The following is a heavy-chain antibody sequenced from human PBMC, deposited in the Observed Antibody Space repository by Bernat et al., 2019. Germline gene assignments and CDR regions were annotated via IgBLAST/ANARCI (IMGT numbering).Heavy chain of an antibody. J-gene: IGHJ4*02. Sequence: QVQLQESGPGLVKPSQTLSLTCTVSGGSISSGGYYWSWIRQHPGKGLEWIGYIYYSGCTYYNPSLKSRVTISVDTSKNQFSLKLSSVTAADTAVYYCARVGYSGYDYRFDYWGQGTLVTVSS. CDR1: GGSISSGGYY. CDR3: ARVGYSGYDYRFDY. D-gene: IGHD5-12*01. V-gene: IGHV4-31*03. CDR2: IYYSGCT.